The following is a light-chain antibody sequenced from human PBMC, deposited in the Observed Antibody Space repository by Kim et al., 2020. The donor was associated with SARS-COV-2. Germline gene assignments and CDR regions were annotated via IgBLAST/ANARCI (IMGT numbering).Light chain of an antibody. V-gene: IGKV3-20*01. CDR1: QTVSSSY. CDR2: GPS. CDR3: QLYGLS. J-gene: IGKJ4*01. Sequence: LSLCPGETASRYCRASQTVSSSYLAWYQQKPGQAPRLLIYGPSIRATGIPDRFSGSGSGTDFTLTISRLEPEDFAVYYCQLYGLSFGGGTKVDIK.